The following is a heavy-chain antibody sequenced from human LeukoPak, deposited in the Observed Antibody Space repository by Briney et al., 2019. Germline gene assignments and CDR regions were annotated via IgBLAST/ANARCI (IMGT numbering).Heavy chain of an antibody. D-gene: IGHD6-6*01. J-gene: IGHJ4*02. CDR1: GFTFSSYA. CDR3: ARHLYSSSSDY. Sequence: GRSLRLSCAASGFTFSSYAMHWVRQAPGKGLEWVAVISYDGSNKYYADSVKGRFTISRDNSKNTLYLQMNSLRAEDTAVYYCARHLYSSSSDYWGQGTLVTVSS. V-gene: IGHV3-30-3*01. CDR2: ISYDGSNK.